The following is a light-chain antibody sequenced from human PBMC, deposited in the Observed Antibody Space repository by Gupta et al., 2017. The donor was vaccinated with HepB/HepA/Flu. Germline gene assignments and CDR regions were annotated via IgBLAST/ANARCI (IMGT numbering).Light chain of an antibody. CDR3: QQYQTMPWT. V-gene: IGKV4-1*01. J-gene: IGKJ1*01. CDR1: QSVLYSADNNNN. CDR2: WAS. Sequence: DIVMTQSPAALAVSLGERATINCKSSQSVLYSADNNNNLSWYQQKPGQPPKLPIYWASARAYGVPARFSASGSVTDFTLTISSLQAEDVAVSYCQQYQTMPWTFGPGTKVE.